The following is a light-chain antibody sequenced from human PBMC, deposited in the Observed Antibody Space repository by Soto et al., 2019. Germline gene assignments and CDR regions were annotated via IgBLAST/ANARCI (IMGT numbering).Light chain of an antibody. CDR1: QSVGNH. V-gene: IGKV3-11*01. CDR2: DSS. CDR3: QQRNSWPRT. Sequence: EIVLTQSPATLSLSPGERATLSCRASQSVGNHLVWHQHKPGQAPRLLIYDSSIRAAGIPARFSGSVSGTDFTLTISSLEPEDFAVYYCQQRNSWPRTFGQGTKVEIK. J-gene: IGKJ1*01.